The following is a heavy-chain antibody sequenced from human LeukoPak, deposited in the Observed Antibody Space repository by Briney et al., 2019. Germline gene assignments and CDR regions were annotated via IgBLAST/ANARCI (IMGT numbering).Heavy chain of an antibody. CDR1: GYSFTSYW. J-gene: IGHJ4*02. V-gene: IGHV5-51*01. CDR2: IYPGDSET. CDR3: ARREPLWFGESNPPDY. Sequence: GESLKISCKGSGYSFTSYWIGWVRQMPGKGLGWMGIIYPGDSETRYSPSFQGQVTISADKSISTAYLQWSSLKASDTAMYYCARREPLWFGESNPPDYWGQGTLVIVSS. D-gene: IGHD3-10*01.